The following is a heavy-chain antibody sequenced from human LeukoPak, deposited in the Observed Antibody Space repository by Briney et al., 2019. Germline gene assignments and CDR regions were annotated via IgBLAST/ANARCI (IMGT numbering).Heavy chain of an antibody. CDR2: ISAYNGNT. D-gene: IGHD2-8*02. CDR1: GYTFTSYG. Sequence: ASVKVSCKASGYTFTSYGISWVRQAPGQGLEWMGWISAYNGNTNYAQKLQGRVTMTTDTSTSTAYMELRSLRSDDTAVYYCARDKAEPPTSWWPPLYYCYGMDVWGQGTTVTVSS. J-gene: IGHJ6*02. CDR3: ARDKAEPPTSWWPPLYYCYGMDV. V-gene: IGHV1-18*01.